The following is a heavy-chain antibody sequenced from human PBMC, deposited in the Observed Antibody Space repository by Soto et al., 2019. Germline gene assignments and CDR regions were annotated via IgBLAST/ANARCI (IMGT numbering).Heavy chain of an antibody. CDR1: GYSFTSYG. CDR2: VNMYEGST. CDR3: ARERGGYAYGDY. J-gene: IGHJ4*02. Sequence: QVQLVQAGAEVRKPGASVKVSCKASGYSFTSYGITWVRQAPGQGLEWRGWVNMYEGSTNYAQKFQGRVTMTTDTSTSTVYLEVRSLRSDATAMYSCARERGGYAYGDYWGQGTLVTVSS. D-gene: IGHD5-18*01. V-gene: IGHV1-18*01.